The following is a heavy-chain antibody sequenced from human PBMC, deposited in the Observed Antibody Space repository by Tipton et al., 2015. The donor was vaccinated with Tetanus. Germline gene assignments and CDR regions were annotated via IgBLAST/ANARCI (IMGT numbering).Heavy chain of an antibody. CDR1: GGSISTDSPF. CDR2: ISSSGGP. CDR3: ARRQARPAAGSAFDL. Sequence: GLVKPSETLSLTCAVSGGSISTDSPFWGWIRQPPGKGLEWIGGISSSGGPYYNPSLRGRVTMSVDTSKSQLSLQRTSAPAADTATYFGARRQARPAAGSAFDLWGRGTVVTVSS. J-gene: IGHJ3*01. V-gene: IGHV4-39*01. D-gene: IGHD2-15*01.